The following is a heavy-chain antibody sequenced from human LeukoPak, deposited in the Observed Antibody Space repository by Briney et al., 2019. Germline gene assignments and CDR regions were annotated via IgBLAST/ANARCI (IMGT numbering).Heavy chain of an antibody. V-gene: IGHV4-39*07. CDR2: IYTSGST. Sequence: SETLSLTCTVSGGPISSSSYYWGWIRQPPGKGLEWIGRIYTSGSTNYNPSLKSRVTISVDTSKNQFSLKLSSVTAADTAVYYCAREGFGVVTNINNWFDPWGQGTLVTVSS. CDR3: AREGFGVVTNINNWFDP. D-gene: IGHD3-3*01. CDR1: GGPISSSSYY. J-gene: IGHJ5*02.